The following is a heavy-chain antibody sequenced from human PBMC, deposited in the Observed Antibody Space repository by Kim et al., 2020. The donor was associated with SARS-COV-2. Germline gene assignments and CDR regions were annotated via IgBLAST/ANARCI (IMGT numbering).Heavy chain of an antibody. J-gene: IGHJ4*02. CDR2: ISAYNGNT. V-gene: IGHV1-18*01. Sequence: ASVKVSCKASGYTFTSYGISWVRQAPGQGLEWMGWISAYNGNTNYAQKLQGRVTMTTDTSTSTAYMELRSLRSDDTAVYYCARDLREDYYDSSGYSYNRRRKDYWGQGTLVTVSS. CDR3: ARDLREDYYDSSGYSYNRRRKDY. CDR1: GYTFTSYG. D-gene: IGHD3-22*01.